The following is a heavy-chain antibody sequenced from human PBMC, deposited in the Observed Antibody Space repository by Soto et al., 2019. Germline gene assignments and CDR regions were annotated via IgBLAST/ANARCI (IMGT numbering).Heavy chain of an antibody. CDR2: ISGSGGST. CDR3: AKGPYSSSWVNPGYFDY. CDR1: GFTFSSYA. J-gene: IGHJ4*02. D-gene: IGHD6-13*01. V-gene: IGHV3-23*01. Sequence: PGGSLRLSCAASGFTFSSYAMSWVRQAPGKGLEWVSAISGSGGSTYYADSVKGRFTISRDNSKNTLYLQMNSLRAEDTAVYYCAKGPYSSSWVNPGYFDYWGQGTLVTVSS.